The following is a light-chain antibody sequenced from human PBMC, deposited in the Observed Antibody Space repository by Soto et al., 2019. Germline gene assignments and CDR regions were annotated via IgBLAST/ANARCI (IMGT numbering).Light chain of an antibody. V-gene: IGKV1-12*01. J-gene: IGKJ5*01. CDR3: QQLNFFPIT. CDR2: AAS. CDR1: QGISTW. Sequence: DNQLTPSPASVFASSRDRVTIPCRASQGISTWLAWYQRKPGKAPKLLIYAASSLQSGVPSRFSGSGSGTDFTLTISSPQPEDFATYYCQQLNFFPITFGQGTRLEIK.